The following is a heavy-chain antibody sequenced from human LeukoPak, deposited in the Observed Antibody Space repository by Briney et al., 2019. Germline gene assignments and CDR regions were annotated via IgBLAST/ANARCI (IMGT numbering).Heavy chain of an antibody. CDR2: INHSGST. CDR1: GGSFSGYY. CDR3: AKGGLEWLLQPYFDY. D-gene: IGHD3-3*01. V-gene: IGHV4-34*01. Sequence: KPSETLSLTCAVYGGSFSGYYWSWIRQPPGKGLEWIGEINHSGSTNYNPSLKSRVTISVDTSKNQFSLKLSSVTAADTAAYYCAKGGLEWLLQPYFDYWGQGTLVTVSS. J-gene: IGHJ4*02.